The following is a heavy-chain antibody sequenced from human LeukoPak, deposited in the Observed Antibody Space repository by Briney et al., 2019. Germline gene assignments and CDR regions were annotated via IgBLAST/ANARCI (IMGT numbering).Heavy chain of an antibody. J-gene: IGHJ4*02. Sequence: GGSLRLSCAASGFTFTTYWMSWVRQAPGKWPEWVANIGQDGGEKYYVDSVKGRFTISRDNAENSLFLQMDSLRDEDTAVYYCARDPGIAAAGTVGHFDSWGQGILVTVSS. D-gene: IGHD6-13*01. CDR1: GFTFTTYW. CDR3: ARDPGIAAAGTVGHFDS. CDR2: IGQDGGEK. V-gene: IGHV3-7*01.